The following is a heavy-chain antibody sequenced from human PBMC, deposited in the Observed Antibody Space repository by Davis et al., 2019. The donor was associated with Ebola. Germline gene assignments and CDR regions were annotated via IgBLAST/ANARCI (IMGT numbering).Heavy chain of an antibody. J-gene: IGHJ4*02. CDR2: ISYDGSNK. V-gene: IGHV3-30-3*01. CDR3: ARGSNGAY. D-gene: IGHD3-10*01. CDR1: GFTFSSYA. Sequence: PGGSLRLSCAASGFTFSSYAMHWVRQAPGKGLEWVAVISYDGSNKYYADSVKGRFTISRDNSKNTLYLQMNSLRAEDTAVYYCARGSNGAYWGQGTLVTVSS.